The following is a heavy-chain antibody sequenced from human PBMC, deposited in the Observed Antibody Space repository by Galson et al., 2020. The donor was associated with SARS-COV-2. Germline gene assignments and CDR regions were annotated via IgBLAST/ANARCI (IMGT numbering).Heavy chain of an antibody. CDR2: IKQDGSEK. D-gene: IGHD6-19*01. Sequence: LSLTCAASGFTFSSYWMSWVRQAPGKGLEWVANIKQDGSEKYYVDSVKGRFTISRDNAKNSLYLQMNSLRAEDTAVYYCARLYSSGWYWDGMDVWGQGTTVTVSS. CDR3: ARLYSSGWYWDGMDV. CDR1: GFTFSSYW. J-gene: IGHJ6*02. V-gene: IGHV3-7*01.